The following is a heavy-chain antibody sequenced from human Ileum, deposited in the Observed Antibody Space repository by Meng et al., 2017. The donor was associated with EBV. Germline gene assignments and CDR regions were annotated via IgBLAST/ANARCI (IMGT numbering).Heavy chain of an antibody. Sequence: QVQRQESGPGLVKPSGTLSRTCDVSGVSISGNYWSWIRQSPVKGLEWIGFFYEGTTNYNPSLKSRVTIAAGPANNQISLRLSSVTSADTAVYYCAKGGQWDPLDSWGRGILVTVSS. CDR1: GVSISGNY. J-gene: IGHJ4*02. CDR3: AKGGQWDPLDS. CDR2: FYEGTT. V-gene: IGHV4-59*01. D-gene: IGHD1-26*01.